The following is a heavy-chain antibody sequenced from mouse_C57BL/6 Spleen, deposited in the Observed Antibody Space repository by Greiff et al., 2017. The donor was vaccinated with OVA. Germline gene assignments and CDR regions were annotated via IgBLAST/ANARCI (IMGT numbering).Heavy chain of an antibody. Sequence: VQLKESGPGLVKPSQSLSLTCSVTGYSITSGYYWNWIRQFPGNKLEWMGYISYDGSNNYNPSLKNRISITRDTSKNQFFLKLNSVTTEDTATYYCARDSDASFDYWGQGTTLTVSS. CDR1: GYSITSGYY. V-gene: IGHV3-6*01. J-gene: IGHJ2*01. CDR3: ARDSDASFDY. CDR2: ISYDGSN.